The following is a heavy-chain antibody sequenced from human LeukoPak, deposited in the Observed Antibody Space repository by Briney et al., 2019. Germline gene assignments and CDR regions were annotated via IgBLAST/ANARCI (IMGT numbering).Heavy chain of an antibody. Sequence: GGSLRLSCAASGSTFTRSAMGWVRQAPGKGLEWVSCITNSGGGTYYADSVKGRFTISRDNSKNTLYLQMNSLRAEDTAVYYCAKDLYSSGWFPFDYWGQGTLVTVSS. J-gene: IGHJ4*02. CDR3: AKDLYSSGWFPFDY. D-gene: IGHD6-19*01. V-gene: IGHV3-23*01. CDR2: ITNSGGGT. CDR1: GSTFTRSA.